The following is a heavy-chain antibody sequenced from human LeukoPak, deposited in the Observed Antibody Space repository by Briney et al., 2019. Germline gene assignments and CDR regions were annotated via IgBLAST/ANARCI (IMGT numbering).Heavy chain of an antibody. J-gene: IGHJ3*02. Sequence: WESLTLTCNVSGVTISSYDLTWIRQAPGKGLEWVGNIYYSGSNNYNPTLKSRVTISVDMSKKQFSLKLNSVTAAATAVYYCARRLDDYDSRGYYALDIWGHGTMVTVSS. CDR1: GVTISSYD. CDR3: ARRLDDYDSRGYYALDI. CDR2: IYYSGSN. D-gene: IGHD3-22*01. V-gene: IGHV4-59*01.